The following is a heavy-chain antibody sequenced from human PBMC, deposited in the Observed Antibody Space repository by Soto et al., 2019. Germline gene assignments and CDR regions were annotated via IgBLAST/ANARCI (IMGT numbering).Heavy chain of an antibody. Sequence: GGSLRLSCVASGYTFSDTAIHWVRQAPGKGLEWVGRVASKPEGHTTTYGASVKGRFTISRDDSQNTAYLQMNSLKTEDTAVYYCARKAITGPFDYWGQGTLVTVSS. J-gene: IGHJ4*02. CDR2: VASKPEGHTT. D-gene: IGHD1-20*01. V-gene: IGHV3-73*01. CDR3: ARKAITGPFDY. CDR1: GYTFSDTA.